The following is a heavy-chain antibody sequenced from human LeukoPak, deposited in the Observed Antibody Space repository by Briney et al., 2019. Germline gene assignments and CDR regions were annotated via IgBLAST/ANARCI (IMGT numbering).Heavy chain of an antibody. Sequence: GSLRLSCAASGFTFISYSMNWVRQAPGKGLEWVSSISSSSSYIYYADSVKGRFTISRDNAKNSLYLQMNSLRAEDTAVYYCARDQTGDSGDYWGQGTLVTVSS. D-gene: IGHD7-27*01. J-gene: IGHJ4*02. CDR2: ISSSSSYI. CDR3: ARDQTGDSGDY. V-gene: IGHV3-21*01. CDR1: GFTFISYS.